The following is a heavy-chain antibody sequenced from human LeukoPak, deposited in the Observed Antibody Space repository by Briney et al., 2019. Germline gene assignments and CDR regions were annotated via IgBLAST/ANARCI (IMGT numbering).Heavy chain of an antibody. D-gene: IGHD3-22*01. Sequence: GGSLRLSCAASGFTFSSYAMSWVRQAPGKGLEWVSAISGSGGSTYYADSVKGRYTISRDNSKNTLYPQMNSLRAEDTAVYYCAKGAAYYYDSSGYYFDYWGQGTLVTVSS. V-gene: IGHV3-23*01. CDR2: ISGSGGST. J-gene: IGHJ4*02. CDR3: AKGAAYYYDSSGYYFDY. CDR1: GFTFSSYA.